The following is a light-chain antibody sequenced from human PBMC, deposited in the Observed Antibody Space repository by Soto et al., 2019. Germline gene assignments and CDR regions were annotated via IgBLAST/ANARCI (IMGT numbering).Light chain of an antibody. CDR2: QAS. CDR1: QSINTW. J-gene: IGKJ1*01. V-gene: IGKV1-5*03. CDR3: QQYHSYPRT. Sequence: DIQMTQSPSTLSASVGDRVTITCRASQSINTWLAWYQQKPGKAPKLLIYQASNLQSGVPSRFSGSGSGTEFTLTIISLQPDDFATYYCQQYHSYPRTFGQGTKVEIK.